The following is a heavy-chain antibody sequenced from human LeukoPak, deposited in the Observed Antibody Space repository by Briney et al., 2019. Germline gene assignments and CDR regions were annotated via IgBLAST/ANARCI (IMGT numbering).Heavy chain of an antibody. CDR3: VTYYFDSSGPKKNY. Sequence: SETLSLTCAVYGGSFSGYYWSWIRQPPGKGLEWIGEINHSGSTNYSPSLKSRVTISVDTSKKQFSLKLSSVTAADTAVYYCVTYYFDSSGPKKNYWGQGTLVTVSS. CDR1: GGSFSGYY. J-gene: IGHJ4*02. D-gene: IGHD3-22*01. V-gene: IGHV4-34*01. CDR2: INHSGST.